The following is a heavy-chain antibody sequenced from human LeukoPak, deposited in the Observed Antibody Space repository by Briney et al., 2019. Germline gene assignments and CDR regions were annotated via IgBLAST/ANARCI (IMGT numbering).Heavy chain of an antibody. CDR2: IRSKAYGGTA. Sequence: GGSLRLSCTASGFTFGDYAMSWVRQAPGKGLECVGFIRSKAYGGTAEYAASVKGTFTITRDDSKSTAYLQMNSLKTEDTAVYYCTRASRYCTGGNCYRFFDYWGQGTLVTVSS. CDR3: TRASRYCTGGNCYRFFDY. V-gene: IGHV3-49*04. J-gene: IGHJ4*02. D-gene: IGHD2-15*01. CDR1: GFTFGDYA.